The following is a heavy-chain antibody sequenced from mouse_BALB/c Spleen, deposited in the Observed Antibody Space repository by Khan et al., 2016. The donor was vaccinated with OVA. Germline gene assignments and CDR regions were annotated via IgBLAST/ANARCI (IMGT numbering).Heavy chain of an antibody. CDR3: RRGCDCFPY. Sequence: VQLQQSGPDLVKPGASVKISCKASGYSFTAYYMNWVKESHGKTLECIGRVNPSNGDTTYNQKFRGKAILTVDKSSSTAYMELRSLTAEDSAVYCARRGCDCFPYWGQGTLVTFSA. V-gene: IGHV1-26*01. CDR1: GYSFTAYY. J-gene: IGHJ3*01. CDR2: VNPSNGDT.